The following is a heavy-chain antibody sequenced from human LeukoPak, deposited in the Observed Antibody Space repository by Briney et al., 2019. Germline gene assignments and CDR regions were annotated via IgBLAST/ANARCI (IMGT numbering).Heavy chain of an antibody. CDR2: INPNSGGT. V-gene: IGHV1-2*02. CDR3: ASPLYYYDSSGIFKDFYYMDV. D-gene: IGHD3-22*01. J-gene: IGHJ6*03. CDR1: GYTFTGYY. Sequence: GASVKVSCKASGYTFTGYYMHWVRQAPGQGLEWMGWINPNSGGTNYAQKFQGRVTMTRDTSISTAYMELSRLRSDDTAVYYCASPLYYYDSSGIFKDFYYMDVWGKGTTVTISS.